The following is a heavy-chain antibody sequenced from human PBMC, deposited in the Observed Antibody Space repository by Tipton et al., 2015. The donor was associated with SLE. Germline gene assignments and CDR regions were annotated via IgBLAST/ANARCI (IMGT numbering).Heavy chain of an antibody. V-gene: IGHV4-34*01. CDR2: IYYSGNT. J-gene: IGHJ3*01. D-gene: IGHD2-21*01. Sequence: TLSLTCAVYGGPFSDYYWSWIRQTPGKGLQLIGNIYYSGNTHYNPSLKSRVTISIDTSKNQLSLKLSSVTAADTALYYCGRGCGGDCSDAFDLWGQGIMVTVSS. CDR1: GGPFSDYY. CDR3: GRGCGGDCSDAFDL.